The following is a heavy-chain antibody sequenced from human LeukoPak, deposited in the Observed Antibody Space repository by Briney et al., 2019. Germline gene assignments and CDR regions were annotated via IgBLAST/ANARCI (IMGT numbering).Heavy chain of an antibody. CDR1: GFTFSDYY. Sequence: GGSLRLSRAPSGFTFSDYYMSWIRQAPGKGLEWVSYISSSGSTIYYADSVKGRFTISRDNAKNSLYLQMNSLRAEDTAVYYCARARRGLLWFGVLDYWGQGTLVTVSS. J-gene: IGHJ4*02. V-gene: IGHV3-11*04. CDR2: ISSSGSTI. D-gene: IGHD3-10*01. CDR3: ARARRGLLWFGVLDY.